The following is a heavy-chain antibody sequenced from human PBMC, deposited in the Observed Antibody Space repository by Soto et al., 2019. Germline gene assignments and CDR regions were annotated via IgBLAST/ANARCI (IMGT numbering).Heavy chain of an antibody. D-gene: IGHD3-10*01. CDR3: ARDLSGYYGSGSVWFDP. J-gene: IGHJ5*02. CDR2: IYHSGST. CDR1: SGSISSSNW. V-gene: IGHV4-4*02. Sequence: QVQLQESGPGLVKPSGTLSLTCAVSSGSISSSNWWSWVRQPPGKGLEWIGEIYHSGSTNYNPSLKSRVTISVDKSKNQFSLKLSSVTAADTAVYYCARDLSGYYGSGSVWFDPWGQGTLVTVSS.